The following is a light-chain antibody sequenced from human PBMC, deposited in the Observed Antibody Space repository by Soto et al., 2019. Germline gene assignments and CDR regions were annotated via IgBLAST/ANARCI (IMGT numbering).Light chain of an antibody. J-gene: IGKJ2*01. Sequence: EVVLTQSPGPLSLSPGERATLSCRASQSVDRNYLSWFQHKRGQPPRVLVFATSSRAAGTPVRFSGSGSGTNFTLTITRVEPEDFGVYYCQQYGGSPPVYTFGLGTKLEI. CDR2: ATS. CDR3: QQYGGSPPVYT. CDR1: QSVDRNY. V-gene: IGKV3-20*01.